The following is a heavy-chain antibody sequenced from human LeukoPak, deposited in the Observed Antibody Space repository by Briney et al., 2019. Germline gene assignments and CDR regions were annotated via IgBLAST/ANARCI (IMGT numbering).Heavy chain of an antibody. D-gene: IGHD2-2*01. Sequence: GGSLRLSCAASGFTYSSYGMHWVLQAPGKELEWVAVISYDGSNKYYADSVKGHFTISRDNSKNTVFLQMDSLRVEDSAVYFCVQTYCSTTRCSPGFDNWGQGTLVTVSP. CDR3: VQTYCSTTRCSPGFDN. J-gene: IGHJ4*02. V-gene: IGHV3-30*03. CDR1: GFTYSSYG. CDR2: ISYDGSNK.